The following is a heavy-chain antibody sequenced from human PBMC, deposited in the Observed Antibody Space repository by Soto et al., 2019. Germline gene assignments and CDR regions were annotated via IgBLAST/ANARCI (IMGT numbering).Heavy chain of an antibody. J-gene: IGHJ6*02. CDR1: GGSFSGYY. CDR3: ARVRIQSLFMRRGGMDV. V-gene: IGHV4-34*01. Sequence: KPSETLSLTCAVYGGSFSGYYWGWIRQPPGKGLEWIGEINHSGSTNYNPSLKSRVTISVDTSKNQFSLKLSSVTAADTAVYYCARVRIQSLFMRRGGMDVWGQGTTVTVSS. CDR2: INHSGST. D-gene: IGHD5-18*01.